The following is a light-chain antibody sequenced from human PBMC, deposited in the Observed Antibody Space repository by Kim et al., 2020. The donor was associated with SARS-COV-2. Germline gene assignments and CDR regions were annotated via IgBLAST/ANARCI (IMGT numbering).Light chain of an antibody. J-gene: IGLJ2*01. CDR2: GKN. Sequence: ALGQTVRIPCQGDSLRSYYASWYQQKPGQAPVLVIYGKNSRPSGIPDRFSGSSSGNTASFTITGAQAEDEADYYCNSRDSSGNHVVFGGGTQLTVL. CDR1: SLRSYY. CDR3: NSRDSSGNHVV. V-gene: IGLV3-19*01.